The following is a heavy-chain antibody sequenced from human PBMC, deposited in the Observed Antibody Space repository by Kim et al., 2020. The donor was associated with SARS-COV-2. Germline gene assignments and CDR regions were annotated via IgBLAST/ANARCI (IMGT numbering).Heavy chain of an antibody. D-gene: IGHD1-26*01. CDR2: VDRNGAAT. J-gene: IGHJ4*02. V-gene: IGHV3-43*01. CDR3: AKEMFGTKWVSFDS. CDR1: GFTFGDYS. Sequence: GGSLRLSCAASGFTFGDYSMHWVRQRPGKGLEWVSIVDRNGAATFYADSVRGRFTISRDNNKNSLFLQMNSLRSEDTALYYCAKEMFGTKWVSFDSWGQGTQVTVSS.